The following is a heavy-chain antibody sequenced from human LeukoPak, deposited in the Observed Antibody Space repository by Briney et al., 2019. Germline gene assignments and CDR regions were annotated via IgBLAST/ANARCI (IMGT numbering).Heavy chain of an antibody. V-gene: IGHV3-7*01. J-gene: IGHJ6*03. D-gene: IGHD2-2*01. CDR3: ARDLGYCSSTSCQPASYYYYMDV. CDR2: IKQDGSEK. Sequence: GGSLRLSCAASGFTFSSYWMSWVRQAPGKGLEWVANIKQDGSEKYYVDSVKGRFTISRDNAKNSLYLQMNSLRAEDTAVYYCARDLGYCSSTSCQPASYYYYMDVWGKGTTVTVSS. CDR1: GFTFSSYW.